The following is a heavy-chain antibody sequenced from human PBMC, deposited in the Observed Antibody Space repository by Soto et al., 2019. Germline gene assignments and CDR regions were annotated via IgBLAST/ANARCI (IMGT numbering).Heavy chain of an antibody. Sequence: QVQLQESGPGLVKPSQTLSLTCTVSGGSISSGDYYWSWIRQPPGKGLEWIGYIYYSGSTYYNPPLKSRLTISVDTSKNQFSLKLSSVTAADTAVYYCAREEGLVGITGTGGFDPWGQGTLVTVSS. D-gene: IGHD1-20*01. CDR1: GGSISSGDYY. J-gene: IGHJ5*02. CDR2: IYYSGST. V-gene: IGHV4-30-4*01. CDR3: AREEGLVGITGTGGFDP.